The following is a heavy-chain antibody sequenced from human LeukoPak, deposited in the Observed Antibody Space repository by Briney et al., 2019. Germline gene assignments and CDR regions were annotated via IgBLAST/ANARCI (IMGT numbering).Heavy chain of an antibody. CDR1: GFTFSRYW. Sequence: GGSLRLSCAASGFTFSRYWMSWVRQAPGKGLEWVANIKQDGSEKYYVDSVKGRFTISRDNAKNSLYLQMNSLRAEDTAVYYCAREITGTDVYLDYWGQGTLVTVSS. CDR2: IKQDGSEK. V-gene: IGHV3-7*01. CDR3: AREITGTDVYLDY. J-gene: IGHJ4*02. D-gene: IGHD1-20*01.